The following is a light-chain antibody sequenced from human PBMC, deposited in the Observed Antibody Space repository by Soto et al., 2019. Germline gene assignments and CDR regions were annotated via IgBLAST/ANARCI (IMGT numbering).Light chain of an antibody. V-gene: IGKV1-39*01. CDR3: QQSYRTPVYT. Sequence: DIQMTQTPSSLSASVGDRVTITCRAIQSISSYLNWYQQKPGKAPKLLIYAASSLQSGVPSRFSGSGSGTDFTLTISSLQPEDFATYYCQQSYRTPVYTFGPGTKVDIK. CDR1: QSISSY. CDR2: AAS. J-gene: IGKJ3*01.